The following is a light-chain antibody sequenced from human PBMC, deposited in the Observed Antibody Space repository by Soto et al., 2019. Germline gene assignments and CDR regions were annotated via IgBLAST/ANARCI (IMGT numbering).Light chain of an antibody. CDR1: QSVSGSY. CDR2: GAS. Sequence: EIVLTQSPGTLSLSPGERATLSCRASQSVSGSYLAWYQQRPGQAPRLPINGASSRATGIPDRFSGSGSGTDFTLTISGLEPEDFAVYYCQQYGSSPRTFGQGTKVDIK. V-gene: IGKV3-20*01. J-gene: IGKJ1*01. CDR3: QQYGSSPRT.